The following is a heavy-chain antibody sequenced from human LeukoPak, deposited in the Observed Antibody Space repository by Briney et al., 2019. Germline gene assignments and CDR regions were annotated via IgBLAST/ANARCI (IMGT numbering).Heavy chain of an antibody. Sequence: SETLSLTCAVSGGSISSGGYSWSWIRQPPGKGLEWIGEINHSGSTNYNPSLKSRVTISVDTSKNQFSLKLSSVTAADTAVYYCARGSDSSGYYYFFSPVFDYWGQGTLVTVSS. J-gene: IGHJ4*02. V-gene: IGHV4-34*01. CDR3: ARGSDSSGYYYFFSPVFDY. CDR1: GGSISSGGYS. CDR2: INHSGST. D-gene: IGHD3-22*01.